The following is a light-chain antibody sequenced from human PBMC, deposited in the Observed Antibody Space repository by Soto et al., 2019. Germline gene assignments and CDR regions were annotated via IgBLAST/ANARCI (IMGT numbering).Light chain of an antibody. CDR2: DAS. J-gene: IGKJ1*01. V-gene: IGKV1-5*01. CDR1: QSISRR. CDR3: QQYTDASWT. Sequence: DTQMTQSASTLSESVGDRVTITCRASQSISRRLAWYQQKPGKAPKLLIYDASTLESGVPSRFSGSGSGTEFTLTISSLQPDDFAAFYCQQYTDASWTFGLGTKVEI.